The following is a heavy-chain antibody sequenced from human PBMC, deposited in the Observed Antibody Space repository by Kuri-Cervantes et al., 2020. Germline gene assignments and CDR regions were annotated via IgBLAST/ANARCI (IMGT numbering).Heavy chain of an antibody. D-gene: IGHD3-22*01. CDR3: AREWITFYYDSSGYQGFDS. CDR1: GGSVSSTSYY. CDR2: IYYSGST. V-gene: IGHV4-61*01. J-gene: IGHJ4*02. Sequence: SETLSLTCSVSGGSVSSTSYYWSWIRQPPGKALEWIGYIYYSGSTNYNPSLKSRVTISVDTSKNQFSLKLTSVTAADTAVYYCAREWITFYYDSSGYQGFDSWGQGTLVTVSS.